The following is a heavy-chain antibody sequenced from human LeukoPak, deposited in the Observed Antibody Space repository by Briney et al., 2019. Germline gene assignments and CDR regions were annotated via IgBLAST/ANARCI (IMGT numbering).Heavy chain of an antibody. J-gene: IGHJ4*02. CDR1: GDSITSHS. D-gene: IGHD3-10*01. Sequence: SETLSLSCTVSGDSITSHSWSWIRLPPGKGLEWIGYIHNSGSTSYNPSLESRVTIPRDTSKNQFSLKMTSVTAADTAVYYCALSGYGSADYWGQGTLVTVSS. CDR3: ALSGYGSADY. CDR2: IHNSGST. V-gene: IGHV4-59*11.